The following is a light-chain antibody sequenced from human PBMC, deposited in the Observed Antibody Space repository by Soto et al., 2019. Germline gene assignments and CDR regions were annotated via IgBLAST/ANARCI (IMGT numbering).Light chain of an antibody. CDR2: GAS. V-gene: IGKV3-20*01. J-gene: IGKJ1*01. CDR3: QQFGSSPWT. CDR1: QSISNTY. Sequence: EIMLTQSPGTLSLSPGERATLSCRASQSISNTYLVWYQQKPGKAPRLLIYGASSRASGIPDRFSGSESGTDFTPTINRLEPEDFALYYCQQFGSSPWTFGQGPKVAIK.